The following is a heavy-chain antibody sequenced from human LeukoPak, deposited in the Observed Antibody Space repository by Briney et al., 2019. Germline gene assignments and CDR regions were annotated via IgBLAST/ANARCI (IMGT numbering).Heavy chain of an antibody. J-gene: IGHJ4*02. CDR1: GGSISSSSYY. CDR3: ARGTGYCTNGVCYFYPFDY. Sequence: SETLSLTCTVSGGSISSSSYYWAWIRQPPGKGLEWIGSIHYSGSTYYNPSLQSRVTISIDTSKNQFSLKLSSVTAADTAVYYCARGTGYCTNGVCYFYPFDYWGQGTLVTVSS. V-gene: IGHV4-39*07. CDR2: IHYSGST. D-gene: IGHD2-8*01.